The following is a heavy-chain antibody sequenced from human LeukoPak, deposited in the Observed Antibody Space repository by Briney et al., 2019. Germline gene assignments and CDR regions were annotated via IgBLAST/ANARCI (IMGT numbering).Heavy chain of an antibody. V-gene: IGHV4-59*01. CDR1: GGSISSYY. D-gene: IGHD3-10*01. CDR3: ARGFLWFGELSLDY. J-gene: IGHJ4*02. CDR2: IYYSGST. Sequence: TXXVSGGSISSYYWSWIRQPPGKGLEWIGYIYYSGSTNYNPSLTSRVTISVDTSKNQFSLKLSSVTAADTAVYYCARGFLWFGELSLDYWGQGTLVTVSS.